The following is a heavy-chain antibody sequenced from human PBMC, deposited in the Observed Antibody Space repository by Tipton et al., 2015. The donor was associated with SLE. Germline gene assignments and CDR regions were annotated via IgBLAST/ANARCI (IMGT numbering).Heavy chain of an antibody. CDR3: ARDGYYYGFI. V-gene: IGHV4-39*07. CDR2: IYYSGST. Sequence: GLVKPSETLSLTCTVSGGSISSSSYYWGWIRQPPGKGLEWIGSIYYSGSTYYNPSLKSRVTISVDTSKNQFSLKLSSVTAADTAVYYCARDGYYYGFIWGQGTLVTVSS. D-gene: IGHD3-10*01. J-gene: IGHJ4*02. CDR1: GGSISSSSYY.